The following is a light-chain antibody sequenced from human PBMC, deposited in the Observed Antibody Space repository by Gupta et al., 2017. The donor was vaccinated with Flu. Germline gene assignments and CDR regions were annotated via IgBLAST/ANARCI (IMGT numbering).Light chain of an antibody. CDR1: QSISTW. CDR2: KAS. Sequence: DIQMTPSPSTLSASVGDRVTITCRASQSISTWVAWYQQKPGQVPKLLIYKASSVESGVPSRFSGSGSETEFTLTISSLQPDDFGTYYCQQENSSSITFGQGTKLEIK. J-gene: IGKJ2*01. V-gene: IGKV1-5*03. CDR3: QQENSSSIT.